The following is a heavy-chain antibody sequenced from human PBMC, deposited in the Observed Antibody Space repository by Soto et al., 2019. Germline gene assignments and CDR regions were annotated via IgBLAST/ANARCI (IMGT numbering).Heavy chain of an antibody. J-gene: IGHJ5*02. Sequence: EEQLVESGGGLVQPGRSLRLSCAASGFTFSDYYMSWVRQAPGKGLEWVANINQDGSAKSYVDSVRGRFTISRDNGKNSLSPQMESVQADDTAVYDCARWNGGFDPWGQGTLVTVSS. CDR2: INQDGSAK. D-gene: IGHD1-1*01. CDR1: GFTFSDYY. V-gene: IGHV3-7*05. CDR3: ARWNGGFDP.